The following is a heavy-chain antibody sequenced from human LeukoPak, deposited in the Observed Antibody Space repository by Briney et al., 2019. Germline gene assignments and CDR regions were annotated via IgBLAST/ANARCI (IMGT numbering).Heavy chain of an antibody. D-gene: IGHD2/OR15-2a*01. CDR3: AGDYGTTQNYIDF. CDR2: IYQSGSS. Sequence: SETLSLTCTVSGYSISRGYYWGWIRPPPGKGLEWIGSIYQSGSSNYNPSLKSRVTISADTSMNQFSLRLSSVTDADTAVYFCAGDYGTTQNYIDFWGQGTLVTVSS. J-gene: IGHJ4*02. CDR1: GYSISRGYY. V-gene: IGHV4-38-2*02.